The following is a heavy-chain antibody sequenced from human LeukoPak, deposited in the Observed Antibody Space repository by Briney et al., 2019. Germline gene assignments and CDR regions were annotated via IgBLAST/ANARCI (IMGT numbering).Heavy chain of an antibody. CDR3: ARDQTHYYDFWSGYYTDAFDI. J-gene: IGHJ3*02. CDR1: GGSISSGGYS. V-gene: IGHV4-30-4*07. Sequence: ASETLSLTCAVSGGSISSGGYSWSWIRQPPGKGLEWIGYIYYSGSTYYNPSLKSRVTISVDTSKNQFSLKLSSVTAADTAVYYYARDQTHYYDFWSGYYTDAFDIWGQGTMVTVSS. CDR2: IYYSGST. D-gene: IGHD3-3*01.